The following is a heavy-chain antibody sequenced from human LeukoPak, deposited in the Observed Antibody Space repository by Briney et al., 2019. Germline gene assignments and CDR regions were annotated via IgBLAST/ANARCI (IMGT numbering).Heavy chain of an antibody. J-gene: IGHJ4*02. D-gene: IGHD6-19*01. CDR1: GGSISSYY. CDR3: ARDSYSSGWYGLDY. V-gene: IGHV4-59*01. Sequence: SETLSLTCTVSGGSISSYYWSWIRQPPGKGLEWMGYIYYSGSTNYNPSLKSRVTISVDTPKNQFSLKLSSVTAADTAVYYCARDSYSSGWYGLDYWGQGTLVTVSS. CDR2: IYYSGST.